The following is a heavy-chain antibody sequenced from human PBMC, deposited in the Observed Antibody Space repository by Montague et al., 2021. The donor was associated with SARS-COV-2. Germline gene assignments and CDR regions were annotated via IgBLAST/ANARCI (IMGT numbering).Heavy chain of an antibody. J-gene: IGHJ4*02. V-gene: IGHV3-7*01. D-gene: IGHD2-2*02. CDR2: IVPDGSHT. CDR3: AKHGAYTFDS. CDR1: GFTLSSYW. Sequence: SLRLSCAASGFTLSSYWMGWVRQAPGKGPEWVANIVPDGSHTHYVGSGEGRFTISRDIAKNSLYLQMNNLRAEDTAVYYCAKHGAYTFDSWGQGTLVTVSS.